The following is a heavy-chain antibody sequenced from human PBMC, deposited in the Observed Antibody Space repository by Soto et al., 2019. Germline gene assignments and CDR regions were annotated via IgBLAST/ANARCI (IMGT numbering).Heavy chain of an antibody. Sequence: EVQLLESGGGLVQPGGSLRLSCTASGFTFTYYAFSWVRQAPGKGLEWVSAISANGQGIYYADSVRGRFTISRDNSKNTVFLHMDSLRAEDTAVYYCAKDRDYPLAQFHYWGQGTLVTVSS. CDR2: ISANGQGI. CDR1: GFTFTYYA. D-gene: IGHD3-10*01. CDR3: AKDRDYPLAQFHY. J-gene: IGHJ4*02. V-gene: IGHV3-23*01.